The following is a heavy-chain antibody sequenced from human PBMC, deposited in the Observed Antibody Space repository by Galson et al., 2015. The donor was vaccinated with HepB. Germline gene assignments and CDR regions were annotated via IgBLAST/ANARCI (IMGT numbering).Heavy chain of an antibody. J-gene: IGHJ5*02. Sequence: SLRLSCAASGFTFSSYGMHWVRQAPGKGLEWVAFIRYDGSNKYYADSVKGRFTISRDNSKNTLYLQMNSLRAEDTAVYYCAKDRRIAAAGTGWFDPWGQGTLVTVSS. D-gene: IGHD6-13*01. CDR2: IRYDGSNK. V-gene: IGHV3-30*02. CDR1: GFTFSSYG. CDR3: AKDRRIAAAGTGWFDP.